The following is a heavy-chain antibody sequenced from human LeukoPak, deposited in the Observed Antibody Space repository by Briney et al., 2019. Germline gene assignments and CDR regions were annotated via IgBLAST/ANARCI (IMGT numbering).Heavy chain of an antibody. J-gene: IGHJ4*02. Sequence: KTGGSLRLSCAASEFTFSNYWMHWVRQAPGKGLEWVSSISSSSSYIYYADSVKGRFTISRDNAKNSLYLQMNSLRAEDTAVYYCASPASYGEEFPLDYWGQGTLVTVSS. CDR2: ISSSSSYI. CDR1: EFTFSNYW. D-gene: IGHD5-18*01. CDR3: ASPASYGEEFPLDY. V-gene: IGHV3-21*01.